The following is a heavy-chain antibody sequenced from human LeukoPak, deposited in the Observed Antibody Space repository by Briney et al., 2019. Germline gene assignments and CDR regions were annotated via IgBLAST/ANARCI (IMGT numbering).Heavy chain of an antibody. D-gene: IGHD5-12*01. CDR2: IYPGDSDT. Sequence: KVSCKASGGTFSSYAIGWVRQMPGKGLEWMGIIYPGDSDTRYSPSFQGQVTISADKSISTAYLQWSSLKASDTAMYYCARLRDSGYVGAFDIWGQGTMVTVSS. CDR1: GGTFSSYA. J-gene: IGHJ3*02. V-gene: IGHV5-51*01. CDR3: ARLRDSGYVGAFDI.